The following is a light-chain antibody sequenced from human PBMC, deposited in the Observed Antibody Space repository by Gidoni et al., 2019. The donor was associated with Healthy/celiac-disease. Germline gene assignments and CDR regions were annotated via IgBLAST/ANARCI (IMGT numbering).Light chain of an antibody. CDR2: DAS. Sequence: EIVLTQSPATLSLSPGERATRSCRASQSVSSYLAWYQQKPGKATRLRIYDASNRATGIPARFSGSGSWTDFTLTISSLEPEDFAVYYCQQRSNWGFTFGPGTKVDIK. J-gene: IGKJ3*01. V-gene: IGKV3-11*01. CDR3: QQRSNWGFT. CDR1: QSVSSY.